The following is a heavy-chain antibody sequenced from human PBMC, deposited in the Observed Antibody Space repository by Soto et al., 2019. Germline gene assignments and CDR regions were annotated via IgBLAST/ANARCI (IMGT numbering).Heavy chain of an antibody. CDR1: GGTFSSYA. V-gene: IGHV1-69*13. D-gene: IGHD2-15*01. J-gene: IGHJ4*02. CDR3: AGPSAYCSGGSCYPH. Sequence: AASVKVSCKASGGTFSSYAISWVRQAPGQGLEWMGGIIPIFGTANYAQKFQGRVTITADESTSTAYMELSSLRSEDTAVYYCAGPSAYCSGGSCYPHWGQGTLVTVSS. CDR2: IIPIFGTA.